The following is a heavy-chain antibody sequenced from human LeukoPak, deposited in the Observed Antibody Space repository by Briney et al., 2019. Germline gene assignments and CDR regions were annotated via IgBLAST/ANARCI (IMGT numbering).Heavy chain of an antibody. CDR2: IWYDGSNK. Sequence: GGSLRLSCAASGFTFSNYGMHWVRQAPGKGLEWVALIWYDGSNKYYADSVKGRFTISRDNSKNTRYLQMNSLRAEDTAVYYCAGSYYNVFDYWGQGTLVTVSS. CDR3: AGSYYNVFDY. D-gene: IGHD3-10*01. J-gene: IGHJ4*02. V-gene: IGHV3-33*01. CDR1: GFTFSNYG.